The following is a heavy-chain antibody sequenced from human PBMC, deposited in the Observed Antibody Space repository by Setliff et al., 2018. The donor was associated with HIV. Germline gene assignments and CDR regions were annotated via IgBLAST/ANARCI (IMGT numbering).Heavy chain of an antibody. Sequence: SETLSLTCTVSGASIGRRSDCWGWIRQPPGKGLEWIGSFYYSWNTYYNPSLNSRVTISVDTSKNQFSLKLSSVTAADTAVYYCARQTDLRGIAVAVPIWGQGTLVTVAS. CDR3: ARQTDLRGIAVAVPI. CDR2: FYYSWNT. V-gene: IGHV4-39*01. CDR1: GASIGRRSDC. J-gene: IGHJ4*02. D-gene: IGHD6-19*01.